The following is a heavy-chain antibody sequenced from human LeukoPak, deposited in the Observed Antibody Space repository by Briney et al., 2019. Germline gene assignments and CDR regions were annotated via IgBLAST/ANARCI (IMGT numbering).Heavy chain of an antibody. D-gene: IGHD2-2*01. CDR1: GFIVSSNY. CDR2: ISGGGTT. J-gene: IGHJ6*02. V-gene: IGHV3-53*01. Sequence: TGGSLRRSCAVSGFIVSSNYMSWVRQAPGKGLESVSVISGGGTTYYADSVKGRFTMSRDNSKNTLYLHMNSLRADDTAVYFCARRGSNREDCSSTDCYGYGMDVWGQGTTVTVSS. CDR3: ARRGSNREDCSSTDCYGYGMDV.